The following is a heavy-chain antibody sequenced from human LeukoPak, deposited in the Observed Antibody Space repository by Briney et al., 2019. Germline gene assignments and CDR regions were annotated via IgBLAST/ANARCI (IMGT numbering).Heavy chain of an antibody. J-gene: IGHJ3*02. V-gene: IGHV4-34*01. CDR3: ARGEVWDYYDSSGLDAFDI. CDR2: INHSGST. Sequence: PSETLSLTCAVYGGSFSGYYWSWIRQPPGKGLEWIGEINHSGSTNYNPSLKSRVTISVDTSKNQFSLKLSSVTAADTAVYYCARGEVWDYYDSSGLDAFDIWGQGTMVTVPS. CDR1: GGSFSGYY. D-gene: IGHD3-22*01.